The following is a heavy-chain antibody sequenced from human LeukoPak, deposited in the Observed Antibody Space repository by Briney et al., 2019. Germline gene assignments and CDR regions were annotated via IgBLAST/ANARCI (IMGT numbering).Heavy chain of an antibody. V-gene: IGHV4-34*01. CDR1: GASFSGYS. J-gene: IGHJ3*02. Sequence: PSETLSLTCAISGASFSGYSWTWIRQPPGKGLEWIGEFSHTGSPIYNPSLKSRVNISIDTSKNQFSLRLTSVTAADTAVYFCARFALGYDSSGYYYYGQDAFDIWGQGTMVTVSS. CDR3: ARFALGYDSSGYYYYGQDAFDI. CDR2: FSHTGSP. D-gene: IGHD3-22*01.